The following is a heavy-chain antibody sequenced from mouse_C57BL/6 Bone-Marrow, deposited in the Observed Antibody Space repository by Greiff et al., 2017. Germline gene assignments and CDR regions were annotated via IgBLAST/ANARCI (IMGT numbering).Heavy chain of an antibody. Sequence: VQLQQSGAELARPGASVKLSCKASGYTFTSYGISWVKQRTGQGLEWIGEIYPRSGNTYYNEKFKGKATLTADKSSSTAYMELRSLTSEDSAVYFCARRRIYDGYYWFAYWGQGTLVTVSA. J-gene: IGHJ3*01. D-gene: IGHD2-3*01. CDR1: GYTFTSYG. V-gene: IGHV1-81*01. CDR3: ARRRIYDGYYWFAY. CDR2: IYPRSGNT.